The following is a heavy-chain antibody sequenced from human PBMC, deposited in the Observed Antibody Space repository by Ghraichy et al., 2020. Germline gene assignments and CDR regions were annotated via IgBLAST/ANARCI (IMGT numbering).Heavy chain of an antibody. V-gene: IGHV4-34*01. CDR2: INHSGST. J-gene: IGHJ4*02. Sequence: SETLSLTCAVYGGSFSGYYWSWIRQPPGKGLEWIGEINHSGSTNYNPSLKSRVTISVDTSKNQFSLKLSSVTAADTAVYYCARGRDSSGWRSPFDYWGQGTLVTVSS. CDR3: ARGRDSSGWRSPFDY. D-gene: IGHD6-19*01. CDR1: GGSFSGYY.